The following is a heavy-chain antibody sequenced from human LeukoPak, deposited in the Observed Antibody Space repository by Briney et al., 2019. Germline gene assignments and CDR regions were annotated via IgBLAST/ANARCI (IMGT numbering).Heavy chain of an antibody. CDR1: GFTFSSYS. D-gene: IGHD3-10*01. Sequence: GGSLRLSCAASGFTFSSYSMNWVRQAPGKGLEWVSSISSSSSYIYYADSVMGRFTIPRDNAKNSLYLQMNSLRAEDTAVYYCARDSVTMVRGDVYYYYMDVWGKGTTVTISS. J-gene: IGHJ6*03. V-gene: IGHV3-21*04. CDR3: ARDSVTMVRGDVYYYYMDV. CDR2: ISSSSSYI.